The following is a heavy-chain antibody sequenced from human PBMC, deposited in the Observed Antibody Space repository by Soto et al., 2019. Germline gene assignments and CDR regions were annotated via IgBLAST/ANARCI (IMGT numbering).Heavy chain of an antibody. CDR3: ARDRSGGSCYIY. CDR2: ISYDGSNK. D-gene: IGHD2-15*01. Sequence: GGSLRLSCAASGFTFISYAMHWVRQAPGKGLEWVAVISYDGSNKYYADSVKGRFTISRDNSKNTLYLQMNSLRAEDTAVYYCARDRSGGSCYIYWGQGTLVTVSS. J-gene: IGHJ4*02. V-gene: IGHV3-30-3*01. CDR1: GFTFISYA.